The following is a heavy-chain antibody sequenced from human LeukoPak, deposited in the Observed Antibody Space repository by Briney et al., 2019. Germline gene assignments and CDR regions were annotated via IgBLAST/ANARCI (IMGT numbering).Heavy chain of an antibody. D-gene: IGHD6-19*01. CDR1: GYTFTSQG. J-gene: IGHJ4*02. CDR2: ISAYNGNT. Sequence: ASVKVSCKTSGYTFTSQGMNWVRQAPGQGLEWMGWISAYNGNTNYAQKLQGRVTMTTDTSTSTAYMELRSLRSDDTAVYYCAREGSSGWYYFDYWAREPWSLSPQ. CDR3: AREGSSGWYYFDY. V-gene: IGHV1-18*01.